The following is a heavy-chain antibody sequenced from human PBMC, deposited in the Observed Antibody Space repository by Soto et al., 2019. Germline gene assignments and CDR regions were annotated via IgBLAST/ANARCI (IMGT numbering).Heavy chain of an antibody. D-gene: IGHD2-15*01. CDR2: IYPGDSDT. CDR1: GYSFTSYW. V-gene: IGHV5-51*01. J-gene: IGHJ3*02. CDR3: ARRGYCSGGSCFSHAFDI. Sequence: EVQLVQSGAEVKKPGESLKISCKGSGYSFTSYWIGWVRQMPGKGLEWMGIIYPGDSDTRYSPSFQGQVTISADKSISTAYLQWSSLKASDTAMYYCARRGYCSGGSCFSHAFDIWGQGTMVTVSS.